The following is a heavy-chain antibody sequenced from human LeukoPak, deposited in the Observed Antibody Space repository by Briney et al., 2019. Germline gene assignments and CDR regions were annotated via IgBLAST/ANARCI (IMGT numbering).Heavy chain of an antibody. CDR3: VRDRNNNYFDY. D-gene: IGHD1-14*01. V-gene: IGHV3-33*01. CDR2: IWSDGTKQ. Sequence: GRSLKLSCTASGFAFHIYGMRWVRQAPSKGLEWVAFIWSDGTKQFYADSVKGRFTISRDNSNNTVYLHMNSLKAEDTALYYCVRDRNNNYFDYWGQGTLLTVSS. J-gene: IGHJ4*02. CDR1: GFAFHIYG.